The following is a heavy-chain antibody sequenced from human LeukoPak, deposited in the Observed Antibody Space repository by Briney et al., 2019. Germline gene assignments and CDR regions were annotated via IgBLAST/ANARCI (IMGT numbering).Heavy chain of an antibody. CDR2: ISSSGSTI. J-gene: IGHJ4*02. Sequence: GGSLRLSCAASGLTFSSYEMNWVRQAPGKGLEWVSYISSSGSTIYYADSVKGRFTISRDNAKNSLYLQMNSLRAEDTAVYYCARGDYGVYVLVYWGQGTLVTVSS. CDR1: GLTFSSYE. CDR3: ARGDYGVYVLVY. V-gene: IGHV3-48*03. D-gene: IGHD4-17*01.